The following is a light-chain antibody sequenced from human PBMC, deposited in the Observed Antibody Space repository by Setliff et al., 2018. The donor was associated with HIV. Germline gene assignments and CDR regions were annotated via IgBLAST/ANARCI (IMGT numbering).Light chain of an antibody. CDR2: DVS. CDR1: SSDVGAYDY. J-gene: IGLJ1*01. Sequence: QSVLAQPRSVSGSRGQIVTFSCTGASSDVGAYDYVSWYQQHPGKAPKLMIYDVSKRPSGVPARFSGFKSGNTASLTIFGLQPEDEADYYCCSYTGDIILYVFGTGTKVTVL. CDR3: CSYTGDIILYV. V-gene: IGLV2-11*01.